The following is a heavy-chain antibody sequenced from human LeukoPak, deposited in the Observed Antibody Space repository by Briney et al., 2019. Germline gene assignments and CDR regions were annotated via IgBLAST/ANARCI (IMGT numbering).Heavy chain of an antibody. CDR2: VSGNSTYM. CDR1: GFTFSSYS. Sequence: PGGSLRLSCAASGFTFSSYSMDWVRQAPGKGLEWVSSVSGNSTYMYYRDSVKGRFTISRDNAKNSLYLQMNSLRAEDTAVYYCVRARDCSSTSCYGGMDVWGKGTTVTVSS. J-gene: IGHJ6*03. D-gene: IGHD2-2*01. CDR3: VRARDCSSTSCYGGMDV. V-gene: IGHV3-21*01.